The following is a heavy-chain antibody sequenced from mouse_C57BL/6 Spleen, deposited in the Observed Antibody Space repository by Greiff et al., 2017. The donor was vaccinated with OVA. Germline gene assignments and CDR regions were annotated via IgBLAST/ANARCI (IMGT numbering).Heavy chain of an antibody. CDR1: GYTFTTYP. Sequence: VKLVESGAELVKPGASVKMSCKASGYTFTTYPIEWMKQNHGKSLEWIGNFHPYNDDTTYNEKFKGKATLTVEKSSSTVYLELSRLTSDDSAVYYCARGGAYYSNYVYFDVWGTGTTVTVSS. D-gene: IGHD2-5*01. CDR2: FHPYNDDT. J-gene: IGHJ1*03. V-gene: IGHV1-47*01. CDR3: ARGGAYYSNYVYFDV.